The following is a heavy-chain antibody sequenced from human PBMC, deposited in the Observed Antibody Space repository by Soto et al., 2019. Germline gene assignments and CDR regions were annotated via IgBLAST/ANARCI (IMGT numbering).Heavy chain of an antibody. CDR3: ARQGHYYDSSGYSWFDS. CDR2: IYYSGST. CDR1: GGSISRSSYY. J-gene: IGHJ5*01. V-gene: IGHV4-39*01. D-gene: IGHD3-22*01. Sequence: SETLSLTCTVSGGSISRSSYYWGWIRQPPGKGLEWIGSIYYSGSTYYNPSLKSRVTISVDTSKNQFSLKLSSVTAADTAVYYRARQGHYYDSSGYSWFDSWGQGTLVTVSS.